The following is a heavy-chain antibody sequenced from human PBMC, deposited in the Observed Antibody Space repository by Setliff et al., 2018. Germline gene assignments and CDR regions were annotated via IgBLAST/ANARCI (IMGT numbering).Heavy chain of an antibody. Sequence: VASVKVSCKASGGTFSSYGISWVRQAPGQGLEWMGGTIPIFGTTDYAQKFRGRVTIITDESTSTAFMQLSSLRPEDTAVYYCVREGVDSRSSTDYRYYMDVWGKGTTVTVSS. CDR1: GGTFSSYG. CDR2: TIPIFGTT. CDR3: VREGVDSRSSTDYRYYMDV. J-gene: IGHJ6*03. V-gene: IGHV1-69*05. D-gene: IGHD3-22*01.